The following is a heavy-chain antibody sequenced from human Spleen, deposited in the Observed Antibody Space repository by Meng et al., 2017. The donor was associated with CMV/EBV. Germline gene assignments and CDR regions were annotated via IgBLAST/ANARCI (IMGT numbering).Heavy chain of an antibody. Sequence: ASVKVSCKASGYTFTDFYIHWVRLAPGQGLEWMGRINPYSGDTHFAQNFQGRVTMTRDTSISTAYMELSRLRYDDTAVYYCASSSSYYYGMDVWGQGTTVTVSS. CDR2: INPYSGDT. D-gene: IGHD6-6*01. J-gene: IGHJ6*02. CDR1: GYTFTDFY. CDR3: ASSSSYYYGMDV. V-gene: IGHV1-2*02.